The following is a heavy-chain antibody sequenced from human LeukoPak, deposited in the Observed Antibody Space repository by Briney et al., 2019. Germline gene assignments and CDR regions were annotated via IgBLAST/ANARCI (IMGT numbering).Heavy chain of an antibody. V-gene: IGHV4-30-2*01. CDR2: IYHSGST. D-gene: IGHD4-17*01. CDR3: ARAMTTVSMDV. Sequence: PLETLSLTCAVSGGSISSGGYSWSWIRQPPGKGLEWIGYIYHSGSTYYNPSLKSRVTISVDRSKNQFSLKLSSVTAADTAVYYCARAMTTVSMDVWGQGITVTVSS. J-gene: IGHJ6*02. CDR1: GGSISSGGYS.